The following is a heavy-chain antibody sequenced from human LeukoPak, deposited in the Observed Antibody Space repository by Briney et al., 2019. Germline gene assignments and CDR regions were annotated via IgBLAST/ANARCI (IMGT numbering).Heavy chain of an antibody. V-gene: IGHV3-23*01. CDR1: GVTLSNYG. J-gene: IGHJ4*02. Sequence: QTGGSLRLSCAVSGVTLSNYGMSWVRLASGKGLEWVAGISDSGGKTNYADSVKGRFTISRDNPKNTLYLQMNSLRAEDTAVYFCAKRGVVIRVILVGFHKEAYYFDSWGQGALVTVSS. D-gene: IGHD3-22*01. CDR2: ISDSGGKT. CDR3: AKRGVVIRVILVGFHKEAYYFDS.